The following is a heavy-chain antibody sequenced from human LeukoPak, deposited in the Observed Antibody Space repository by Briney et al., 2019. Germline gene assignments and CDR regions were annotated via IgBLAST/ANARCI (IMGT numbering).Heavy chain of an antibody. CDR1: GFTFSTYW. Sequence: GGSLRLSCAASGFTFSTYWVHWVRQAPGKGLVWVSRINPDGSRTDYADSVKGRFTISRDNAKNTLYLQMNSLRAEDTAVYFCARDLLGNRDYWGQGTLVTVSS. D-gene: IGHD4-23*01. CDR2: INPDGSRT. CDR3: ARDLLGNRDY. J-gene: IGHJ4*02. V-gene: IGHV3-74*01.